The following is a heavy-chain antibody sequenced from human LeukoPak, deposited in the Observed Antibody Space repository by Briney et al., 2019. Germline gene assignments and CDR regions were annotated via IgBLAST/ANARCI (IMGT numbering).Heavy chain of an antibody. CDR2: IYWWSGAK. CDR3: AKDTPLTTYTSGWSSNSFDY. D-gene: IGHD6-19*01. CDR1: GFTFNSFA. J-gene: IGHJ4*02. V-gene: IGHV3-23*01. Sequence: PGGSLRVSCTGSGFTFNSFAMSWVRQAPGKGLEWVSTIYWWSGAKYYADSVKGRFTISRDNSKDTLYLQMHSLRAEDTAVHFCAKDTPLTTYTSGWSSNSFDYWGQGTLVAVSS.